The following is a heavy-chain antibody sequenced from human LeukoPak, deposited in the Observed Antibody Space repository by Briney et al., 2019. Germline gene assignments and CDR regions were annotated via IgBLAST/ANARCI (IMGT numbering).Heavy chain of an antibody. D-gene: IGHD3-3*01. V-gene: IGHV3-21*04. CDR2: ISSSSDYI. Sequence: GGSLRLSCAGSGFSFSHYGINWVRQAPGKGLEWVSSISSSSDYIYYADSVKGRFTISRDNSKNTLYLQMNSLRAEDTAVYYCAKADRITIFGVVGCPDYWGQGTLVTVSS. CDR1: GFSFSHYG. J-gene: IGHJ4*02. CDR3: AKADRITIFGVVGCPDY.